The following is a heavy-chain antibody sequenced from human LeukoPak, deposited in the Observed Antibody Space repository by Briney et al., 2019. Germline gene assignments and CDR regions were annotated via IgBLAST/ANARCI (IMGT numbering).Heavy chain of an antibody. CDR1: GGSFSGYY. CDR3: ARVSQSGYYDFWSGYSNFDY. V-gene: IGHV4-34*01. CDR2: INHSGST. Sequence: SETLSLTCAVYGGSFSGYYWSWIRQPPGKGLEWIGEINHSGSTNYNPSLKSRVTISVDTSKNQFSLKLSSVTAADTAVYYCARVSQSGYYDFWSGYSNFDYWGQGTLVTVSS. D-gene: IGHD3-3*01. J-gene: IGHJ4*02.